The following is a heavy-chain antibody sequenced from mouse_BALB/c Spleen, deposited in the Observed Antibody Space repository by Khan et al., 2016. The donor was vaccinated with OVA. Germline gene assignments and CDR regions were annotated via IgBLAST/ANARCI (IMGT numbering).Heavy chain of an antibody. V-gene: IGHV1-4*01. CDR3: VRDGAYHRNDGWFAY. CDR1: GYTFTSYT. CDR2: INPSNGYS. J-gene: IGHJ3*01. D-gene: IGHD2-14*01. Sequence: QVQLKQSGAELARPGASVKMSWKASGYTFTSYTIHWIKLRPGQGLEWIGYINPSNGYSNYNQKFKDKVTLTADKSSTTAYMQLSSLTSDDSAVYNCVRDGAYHRNDGWFAYWGLGTLVTVSA.